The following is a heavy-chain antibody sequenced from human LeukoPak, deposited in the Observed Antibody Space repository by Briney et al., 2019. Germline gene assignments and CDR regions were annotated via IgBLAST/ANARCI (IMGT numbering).Heavy chain of an antibody. V-gene: IGHV3-23*01. CDR1: GFTFTNYA. CDR2: TVGSGPDT. D-gene: IGHD5-24*01. J-gene: IGHJ4*02. CDR3: ARAANDGYNTILDY. Sequence: GGSLRLSCAASGFTFTNYAMSWVRQTPGKGLEWVSATVGSGPDTYHADSVKGRFTVSRDSSRNTLYLQMNSLRAEDTAVYYCARAANDGYNTILDYWGQGTLVTVSS.